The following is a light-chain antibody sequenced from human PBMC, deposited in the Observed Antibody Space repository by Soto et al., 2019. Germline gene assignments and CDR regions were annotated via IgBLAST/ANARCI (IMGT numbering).Light chain of an antibody. CDR2: GAS. CDR3: QQYGSSQWT. Sequence: EIVLTQSPGTLSLSPGERATLSCRASQSVSSSYLAWYQQKPGRAPRLLIYGASTRATGIPARFSGSGSGTEFTLTISSLQSEDFAVYYCQQYGSSQWTFGQGTKVDIK. J-gene: IGKJ1*01. CDR1: QSVSSSY. V-gene: IGKV3-20*01.